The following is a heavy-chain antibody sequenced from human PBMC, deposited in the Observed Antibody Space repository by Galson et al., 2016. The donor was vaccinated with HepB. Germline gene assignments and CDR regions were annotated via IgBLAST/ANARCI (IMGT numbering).Heavy chain of an antibody. Sequence: LRLSCAASGFTLSGYWMHWVRHAPGKGLVWVSRINSDGSIINYADSVKGRFTISRDNAENTLYLQMNSLRAEDTAVYYCSRVNYYGSGRQQNFDCWGQGTLVTVSS. CDR1: GFTLSGYW. D-gene: IGHD3-10*01. CDR3: SRVNYYGSGRQQNFDC. CDR2: INSDGSII. V-gene: IGHV3-74*01. J-gene: IGHJ4*02.